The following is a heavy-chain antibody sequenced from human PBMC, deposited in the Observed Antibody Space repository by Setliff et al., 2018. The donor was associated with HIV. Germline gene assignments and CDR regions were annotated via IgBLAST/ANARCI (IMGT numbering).Heavy chain of an antibody. CDR3: ARAGVYYDSSGCCIDY. CDR1: GFTFSSYS. D-gene: IGHD3-22*01. CDR2: ISSGSSYI. Sequence: GESLKISCAASGFTFSSYSMNWVRQAPGKGLEWVSSISSGSSYIYYAESVKGRFTISRDNAKNSLYLQMNSLRAEDTAVYYCARAGVYYDSSGCCIDYWGQGTLVTVSS. J-gene: IGHJ4*02. V-gene: IGHV3-21*01.